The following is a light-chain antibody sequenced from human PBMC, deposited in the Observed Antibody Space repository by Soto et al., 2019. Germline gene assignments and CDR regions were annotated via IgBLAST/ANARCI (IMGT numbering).Light chain of an antibody. Sequence: DIQMTQSPSAMSASVGDRVTITCRASQAISNHLAWFQQKPGRVPKRLIYAASSLQSEVPSRFSGSGSGTDFTLTITSMQPEDLATYSCPQSDGPPIPVGQGTRLAI. V-gene: IGKV1-17*03. CDR3: PQSDGPPIP. J-gene: IGKJ5*01. CDR1: QAISNH. CDR2: AAS.